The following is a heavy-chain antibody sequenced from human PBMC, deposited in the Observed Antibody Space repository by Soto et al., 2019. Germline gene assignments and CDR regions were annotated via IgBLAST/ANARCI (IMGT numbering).Heavy chain of an antibody. J-gene: IGHJ4*02. D-gene: IGHD2-15*01. Sequence: VQLVQSGAEVKKPGASVKVSCRTSRYSFPGYYIHWLRQAPGQGLQWMGWFNPNSGGANSAQTFQGRVTMTRDSSLSTVCMELSTLTSDDTAVYYCARASAAATSWFVYWGQGTLVTVSS. CDR2: FNPNSGGA. V-gene: IGHV1-2*02. CDR1: RYSFPGYY. CDR3: ARASAAATSWFVY.